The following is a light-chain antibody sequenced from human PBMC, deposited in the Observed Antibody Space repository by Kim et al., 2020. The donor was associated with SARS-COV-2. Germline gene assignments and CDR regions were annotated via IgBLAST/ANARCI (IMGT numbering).Light chain of an antibody. J-gene: IGKJ1*01. V-gene: IGKV1-6*02. Sequence: AIQMTQSPSSLSASVGDRVTISCRASQFIRNQLGWYQLKPGKAPLLLIYGASTLQSGVPTRFSGSGSGTDFTLSISGLQPEDFATYYCLQDYAYPRTFGQGTKLEI. CDR1: QFIRNQ. CDR2: GAS. CDR3: LQDYAYPRT.